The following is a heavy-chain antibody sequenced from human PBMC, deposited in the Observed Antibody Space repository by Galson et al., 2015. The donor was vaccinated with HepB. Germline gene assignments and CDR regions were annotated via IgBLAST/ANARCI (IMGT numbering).Heavy chain of an antibody. J-gene: IGHJ6*02. CDR2: IYPGDSDT. CDR3: ARSMVRGLITTGPYYYYGMDV. CDR1: GYSFTTYW. D-gene: IGHD3-10*01. V-gene: IGHV5-51*01. Sequence: QSGAEVKKPGESLKISCKGSGYSFTTYWIGWVRQMPGKGLEWMGIIYPGDSDTRYSPSFQGQVTISADKSISTAYLQWSSLKASDTAMYYCARSMVRGLITTGPYYYYGMDVWGQGTTVTVSS.